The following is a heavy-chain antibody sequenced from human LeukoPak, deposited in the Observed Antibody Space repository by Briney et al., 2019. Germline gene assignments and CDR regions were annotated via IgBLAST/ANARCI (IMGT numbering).Heavy chain of an antibody. CDR1: GYTFTGYY. J-gene: IGHJ4*02. CDR3: ARDPPRDFWSGPYFDY. D-gene: IGHD3-3*01. Sequence: ASVKVSCTASGYTFTGYYMHWVRQAPGQGLEWMGWISAYNGNTNYAQKLQGRVTMTTDTSTSTAYMELRSLRSDDTAVYYCARDPPRDFWSGPYFDYWGQGTLVTVSS. V-gene: IGHV1-18*04. CDR2: ISAYNGNT.